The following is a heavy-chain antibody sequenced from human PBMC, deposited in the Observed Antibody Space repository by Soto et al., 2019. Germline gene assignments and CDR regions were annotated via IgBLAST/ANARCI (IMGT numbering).Heavy chain of an antibody. D-gene: IGHD1-26*01. Sequence: PSETLSLTCTVSGGSISSYYWSWIRQPPGKGLEWIGYIYYSRSTNYNPSLKSRVTISVDTSKNQFSLKLSSVTAADTAVYYCARGGRPSYFDYWGQGTLVTVSS. J-gene: IGHJ4*02. CDR1: GGSISSYY. V-gene: IGHV4-59*01. CDR2: IYYSRST. CDR3: ARGGRPSYFDY.